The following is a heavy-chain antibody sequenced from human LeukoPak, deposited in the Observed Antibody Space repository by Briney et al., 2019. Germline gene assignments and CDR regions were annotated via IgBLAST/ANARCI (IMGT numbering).Heavy chain of an antibody. CDR2: IFFGGGT. V-gene: IGHV4-59*08. CDR3: VRHDYVSGTPPN. Sequence: SETLSLTCTVSGGSISSYYWTWIRQPPGMGLEWVGYIFFGGGTRYNSSLQSRVIISVDTSKNQFSLRLNSVTAADTAVYYCVRHDYVSGTPPNWGQGTLVTVSS. J-gene: IGHJ4*02. CDR1: GGSISSYY. D-gene: IGHD3-16*01.